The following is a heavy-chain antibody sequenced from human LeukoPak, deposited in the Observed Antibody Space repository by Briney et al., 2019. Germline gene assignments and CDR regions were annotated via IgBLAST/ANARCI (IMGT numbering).Heavy chain of an antibody. V-gene: IGHV3-53*01. CDR2: IYSGGGT. D-gene: IGHD3-3*01. CDR3: ARDLPHYDFWSGYFDL. J-gene: IGHJ4*02. Sequence: PGGSLRLSCAASGFTVSNSYMSWVRQAPGKGLEWVSVIYSGGGTYYADSVKGRFTISRDNSKNTLYLQMNSLRAEDTAVYYCARDLPHYDFWSGYFDLWGQGSLVTVSS. CDR1: GFTVSNSY.